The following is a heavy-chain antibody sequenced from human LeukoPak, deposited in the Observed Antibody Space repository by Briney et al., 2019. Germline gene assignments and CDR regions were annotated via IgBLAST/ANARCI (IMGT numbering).Heavy chain of an antibody. J-gene: IGHJ4*02. CDR3: AKGGSTRCPDY. V-gene: IGHV3-23*01. CDR1: GFTFNNYV. D-gene: IGHD2-2*01. CDR2: ISVSGGST. Sequence: GGSLRLSCAAAGFTFNNYVMSWVRQAPGKGLEWVSGISVSGGSTFYADSVKGRFTISRDNSKNTLYLQMNSLRAEDTAVYYCAKGGSTRCPDYWGQGTLVTVSS.